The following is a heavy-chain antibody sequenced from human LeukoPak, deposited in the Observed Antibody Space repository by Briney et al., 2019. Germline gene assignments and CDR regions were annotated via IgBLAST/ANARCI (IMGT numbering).Heavy chain of an antibody. CDR1: GGSISSSSYY. CDR3: ASPLCSSTSCYETPFDY. Sequence: SETLSLTCTVSGGSISSSSYYWGWIRQPPGKGLEWIGSIYYSGSTYYNPSLKSRVTISVDTSRNQFSLKLSSVTAADTAVYYCASPLCSSTSCYETPFDYWGQGTLVTVSS. CDR2: IYYSGST. J-gene: IGHJ4*02. D-gene: IGHD2-2*01. V-gene: IGHV4-39*01.